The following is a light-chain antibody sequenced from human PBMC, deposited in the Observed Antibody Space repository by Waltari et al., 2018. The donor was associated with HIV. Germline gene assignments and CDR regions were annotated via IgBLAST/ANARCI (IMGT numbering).Light chain of an antibody. J-gene: IGKJ2*01. Sequence: DIQMTQSPSTLSASVVDRVTITCRASQSINSWLDWYQQKPGKAPKLLIFKASSLESGVPSRFSGSGSGTEFTLTISSLQPDDFATYYCQQYKGYPYTFGQGTKLDIK. CDR2: KAS. CDR1: QSINSW. CDR3: QQYKGYPYT. V-gene: IGKV1-5*03.